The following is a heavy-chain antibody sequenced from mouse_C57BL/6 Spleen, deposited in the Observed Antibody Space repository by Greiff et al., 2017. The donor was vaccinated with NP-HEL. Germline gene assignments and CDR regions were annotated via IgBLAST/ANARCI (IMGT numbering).Heavy chain of an antibody. Sequence: EVQLVESGGGLVKPGGSLKLSCAASGFTFSDYGMHWVRQAPEKGLEWVAYISSGSSTIYYADTVKGRFTISRDNAKNTLFLQMTSLRSEDTAMYYCARSCMDYLGQGTSVTVSS. CDR2: ISSGSSTI. V-gene: IGHV5-17*01. CDR1: GFTFSDYG. CDR3: ARSCMDY. J-gene: IGHJ4*01.